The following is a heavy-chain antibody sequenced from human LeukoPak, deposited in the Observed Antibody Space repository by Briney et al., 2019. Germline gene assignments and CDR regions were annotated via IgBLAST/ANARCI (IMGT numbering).Heavy chain of an antibody. CDR2: IYHGGST. V-gene: IGHV4-4*02. Sequence: PSETLSLTSAVSGDSISNSHWWSRVRQPPRKGLEWIGEIYHGGSTNFNPSLKSRVTISVDRSNNQFLLRLTSVTAADTAVYYCARGEEHDAGTLHFDYWGQGTLVTVSS. D-gene: IGHD3-10*01. CDR3: ARGEEHDAGTLHFDY. J-gene: IGHJ4*02. CDR1: GDSISNSHW.